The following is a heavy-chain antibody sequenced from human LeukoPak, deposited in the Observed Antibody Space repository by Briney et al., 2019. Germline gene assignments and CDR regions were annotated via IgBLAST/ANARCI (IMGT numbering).Heavy chain of an antibody. CDR1: GGSISSSTYY. Sequence: SETLSLTCTVSGGSISSSTYYWGWIRQPPGKGLEWNGSIYYNGSTYYNASLKSRVIISVDTSKNQFSLKLSSVTAADTAVYYCAREGGYSYGPQNFFFDPWGQGTLVTVSS. CDR3: AREGGYSYGPQNFFFDP. V-gene: IGHV4-39*02. D-gene: IGHD5-18*01. CDR2: IYYNGST. J-gene: IGHJ5*02.